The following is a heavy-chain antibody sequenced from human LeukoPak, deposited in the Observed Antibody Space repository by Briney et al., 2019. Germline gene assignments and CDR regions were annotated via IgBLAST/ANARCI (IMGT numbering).Heavy chain of an antibody. CDR1: GFIFSSSA. Sequence: ASVKVSCKASGFIFSSSAVQWVRQARGQRLEGIGWIVVGSGNTNYAQNFQERVTITRDMSTNTAYMELTSLRSDDTAVYYCVADCYGDCIDWGQGTLVTVSS. CDR3: VADCYGDCID. V-gene: IGHV1-58*01. CDR2: IVVGSGNT. J-gene: IGHJ4*02. D-gene: IGHD4-17*01.